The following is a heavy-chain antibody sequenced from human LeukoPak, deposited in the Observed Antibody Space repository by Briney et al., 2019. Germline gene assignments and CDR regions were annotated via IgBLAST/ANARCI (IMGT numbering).Heavy chain of an antibody. CDR2: INPNSGGT. Sequence: GASVKVSCKASGYTFTGYYIHWVRQAPGQGLEWMGWINPNSGGTNYAQKFQGRVTMTRDTSISTAYMELSRLRSDDTAVYYCASSTDYYDSSGCFDYWGQGTLVTVSS. V-gene: IGHV1-2*02. CDR3: ASSTDYYDSSGCFDY. D-gene: IGHD3-22*01. J-gene: IGHJ4*02. CDR1: GYTFTGYY.